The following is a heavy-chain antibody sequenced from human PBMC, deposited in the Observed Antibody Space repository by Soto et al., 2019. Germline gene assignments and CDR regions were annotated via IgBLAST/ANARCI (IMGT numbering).Heavy chain of an antibody. V-gene: IGHV3-48*01. CDR1: GFTFSSYS. Sequence: EVQLVESGGGLVQPGGSLRLSCAASGFTFSSYSMNWVRQAPGKGLEWVSYISSSSSTIYYADSVKGRFTISRDNAKNSLYLQMNRLRAEDTAVYYCASASSICNGALRFDYWGQGTLVTVSS. D-gene: IGHD6-13*01. CDR3: ASASSICNGALRFDY. CDR2: ISSSSSTI. J-gene: IGHJ4*02.